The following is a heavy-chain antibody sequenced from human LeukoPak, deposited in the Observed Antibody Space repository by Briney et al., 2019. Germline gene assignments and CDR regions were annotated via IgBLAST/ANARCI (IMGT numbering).Heavy chain of an antibody. D-gene: IGHD1-26*01. CDR1: GFTFDDYA. Sequence: GGSLRLSCAASGFTFDDYAMHWVRQAPGKGLEWVSCISWNSGSIGYADSVQGRFTISRDNAKNSLYLQMNSLRAEDMALYYCAKDTLVGATTGAFDIWGQGTMVTVSS. V-gene: IGHV3-9*03. CDR2: ISWNSGSI. J-gene: IGHJ3*02. CDR3: AKDTLVGATTGAFDI.